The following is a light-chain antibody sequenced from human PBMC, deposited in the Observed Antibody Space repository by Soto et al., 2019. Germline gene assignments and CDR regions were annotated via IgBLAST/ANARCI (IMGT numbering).Light chain of an antibody. J-gene: IGKJ5*01. Sequence: EVVLTQSPFTLSLAPLEIDTLSFSASQSFRGLLAWYQQKPGQAPRLLIYDAYNRATGIPPRFSGSGSGTDFTLTISSLEPEDSAVYYCQQRNMWPITFGQGTRLEIK. V-gene: IGKV3-11*01. CDR1: QSFRGL. CDR3: QQRNMWPIT. CDR2: DAY.